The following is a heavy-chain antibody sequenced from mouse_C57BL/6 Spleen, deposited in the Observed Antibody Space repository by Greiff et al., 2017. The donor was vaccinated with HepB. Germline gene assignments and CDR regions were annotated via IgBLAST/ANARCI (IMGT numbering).Heavy chain of an antibody. Sequence: QVQLKESGPELVKPGASVKISCKASGYAFSSSWMNWVKQRPGKGLEWIGRIYPGDGDTNYNGKFKGKATLTADKSSSTAYMQLSSLTSEDSAVYFCARVGYSNGFDYWGQGTTLTVSS. D-gene: IGHD2-5*01. CDR1: GYAFSSSW. V-gene: IGHV1-82*01. CDR2: IYPGDGDT. J-gene: IGHJ2*01. CDR3: ARVGYSNGFDY.